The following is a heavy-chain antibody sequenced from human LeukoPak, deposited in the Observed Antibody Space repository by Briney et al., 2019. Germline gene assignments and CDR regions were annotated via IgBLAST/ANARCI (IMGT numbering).Heavy chain of an antibody. D-gene: IGHD1-26*01. CDR3: AIPDEKWELED. V-gene: IGHV4-39*01. Sequence: PAEALSLTCTVSGDSISSNDYYWGWHRQPPGTGLEWIGIIYYSASASASARTDYNTSLKKRVTKSVYMPKNQFSLKEASVTSSDTAVYYCAIPDEKWELEDWGQGTLVTVSS. CDR1: GDSISSNDYY. J-gene: IGHJ1*01. CDR2: IYYSASASASART.